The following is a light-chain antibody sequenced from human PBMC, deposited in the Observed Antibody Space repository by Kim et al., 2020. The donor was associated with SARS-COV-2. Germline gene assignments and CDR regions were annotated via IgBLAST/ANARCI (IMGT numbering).Light chain of an antibody. CDR1: GFHY. V-gene: IGKV2-28*01. J-gene: IGKJ2*01. CDR2: LGS. Sequence: GFHYLDWYLQKPGQSPQLLVYLGSNRASGVPDRFSGSGSGTDFTLKITRVEAEDVGVYYCMQALEAPYTFGQGTKLEI. CDR3: MQALEAPYT.